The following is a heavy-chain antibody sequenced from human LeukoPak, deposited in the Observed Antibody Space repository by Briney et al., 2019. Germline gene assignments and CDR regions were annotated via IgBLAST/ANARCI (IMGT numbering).Heavy chain of an antibody. J-gene: IGHJ5*02. Sequence: GGSLRLSCVASGFMFSSYCMTWVRQAPGKGLEWVANIKQDGSEKYYVDSVKGRFTISRDNAKNSLYLQMNSLRAEDTAVYYCARDQGDFRSGHVGWFDPWGQGTLVTVSS. CDR1: GFMFSSYC. CDR2: IKQDGSEK. V-gene: IGHV3-7*05. D-gene: IGHD3-3*01. CDR3: ARDQGDFRSGHVGWFDP.